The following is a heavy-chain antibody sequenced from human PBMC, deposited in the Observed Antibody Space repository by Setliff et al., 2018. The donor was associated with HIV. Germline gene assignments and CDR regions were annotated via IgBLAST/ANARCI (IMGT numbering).Heavy chain of an antibody. J-gene: IGHJ4*02. D-gene: IGHD3-16*02. V-gene: IGHV4-34*01. CDR2: INHGGST. Sequence: KPPETLSLTCAVYGGSFSDYYWSWIRQSPGRGLEWIGEINHGGSTIYNPSLKSRVTISIDTSKNQFSLNLTSVTAADTAIYYCARGLDVWGTYRYRNYFDYWGQGTLVTVS. CDR3: ARGLDVWGTYRYRNYFDY. CDR1: GGSFSDYY.